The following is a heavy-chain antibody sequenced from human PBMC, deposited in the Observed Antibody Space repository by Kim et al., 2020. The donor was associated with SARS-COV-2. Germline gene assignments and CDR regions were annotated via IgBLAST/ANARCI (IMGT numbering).Heavy chain of an antibody. V-gene: IGHV3-23*01. CDR1: GFTFSSYA. CDR3: AKDRAGYCSGGSCYPGRYFDY. Sequence: GGSLRLSCAASGFTFSSYAMSWVRQAPGKGLEWVSAISGSGGTTYYADSVKGRFTISRDNSKNTLYLQMNSLRADDTAVYYCAKDRAGYCSGGSCYPGRYFDYWGQGTLVTVSS. J-gene: IGHJ4*02. CDR2: ISGSGGTT. D-gene: IGHD2-15*01.